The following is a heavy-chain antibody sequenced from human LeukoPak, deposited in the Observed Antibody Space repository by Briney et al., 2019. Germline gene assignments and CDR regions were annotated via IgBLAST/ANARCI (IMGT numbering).Heavy chain of an antibody. D-gene: IGHD6-13*01. CDR1: GFSFSSYN. CDR2: ITTSSTYT. Sequence: GGSLRLSCEASGFSFSSYNMDWVRQTPGKGLEWISSITTSSTYTFYADSVKGRFTISRDNAKNSLYLQMNSLRAEDTAVYYCATSRGSWPDYFDYWGQGTLVTVSS. V-gene: IGHV3-21*01. J-gene: IGHJ4*02. CDR3: ATSRGSWPDYFDY.